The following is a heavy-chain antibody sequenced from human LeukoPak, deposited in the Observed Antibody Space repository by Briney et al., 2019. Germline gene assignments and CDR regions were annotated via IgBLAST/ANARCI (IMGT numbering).Heavy chain of an antibody. J-gene: IGHJ4*02. D-gene: IGHD6-19*01. V-gene: IGHV3-23*01. CDR1: GFTFSNFA. CDR2: ISGSGGST. Sequence: GGSLRLSCAASGFTFSNFAMNWVRQAPGKGLECVSTISGSGGSTYYADSVKGRFTISRDNSKNTLYLQMNSLRAEDTAVYYCAKMVHTEQWLVPFDYWGQGTLVTVSS. CDR3: AKMVHTEQWLVPFDY.